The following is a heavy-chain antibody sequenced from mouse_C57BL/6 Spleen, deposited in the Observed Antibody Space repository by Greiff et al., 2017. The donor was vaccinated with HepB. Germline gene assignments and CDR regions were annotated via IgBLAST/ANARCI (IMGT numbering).Heavy chain of an antibody. CDR3: ARPGYYGVYFDY. Sequence: EVKLVESGGGLVKPGGSLKLSCAASGFTFSDYGMHWVRQAPEKGLEWVAYISSGSSTIYYADTVKGRFTISRDNAKNTLFLQMTSLRSEDTAMYYCARPGYYGVYFDYWGQGTTLTVSS. CDR1: GFTFSDYG. J-gene: IGHJ2*01. V-gene: IGHV5-17*01. D-gene: IGHD2-3*01. CDR2: ISSGSSTI.